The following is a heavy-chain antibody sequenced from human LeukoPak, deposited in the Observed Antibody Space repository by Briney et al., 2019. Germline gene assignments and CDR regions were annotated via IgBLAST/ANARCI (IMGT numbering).Heavy chain of an antibody. D-gene: IGHD3-10*01. CDR1: GFTFSSYS. Sequence: GGSLRLSCAASGFTFSSYSMNWVRQAPGKGLEWDSSISSSSSYIYYADSVKGRFTISRDNAKNSLYPQMNSLRAEDTAVDYCATGGPEYAFDIWGQGTMVTVSS. J-gene: IGHJ3*02. CDR3: ATGGPEYAFDI. V-gene: IGHV3-21*01. CDR2: ISSSSSYI.